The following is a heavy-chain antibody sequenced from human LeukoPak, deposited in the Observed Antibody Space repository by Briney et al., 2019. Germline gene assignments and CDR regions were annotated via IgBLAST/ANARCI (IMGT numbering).Heavy chain of an antibody. CDR3: ARGGGYSNTRDAFDI. D-gene: IGHD4-11*01. J-gene: IGHJ3*02. CDR2: IYYSGST. CDR1: GGSISSGDYY. Sequence: PSETLSLTCTVSGGSISSGDYYWSWIRQPPGKGLEWIGYIYYSGSTYYNPSLKSRVTISVDTSKNQFSLKLSSVTAADTAVYYCARGGGYSNTRDAFDIWGQGTMVTVSS. V-gene: IGHV4-30-4*02.